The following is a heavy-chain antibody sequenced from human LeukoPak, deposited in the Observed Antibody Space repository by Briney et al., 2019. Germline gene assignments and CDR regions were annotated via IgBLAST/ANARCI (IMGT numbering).Heavy chain of an antibody. Sequence: GGSLRLSCAASGFTFSSSAVSWVRQAPGEGLEWVSAISNSGANVYYADSVKGRFTIFRDNSKNMLYLQMNSLRAEDTALYYCGKDILSYDYNQLPATTDSWGQGTLVTVSS. CDR2: ISNSGANV. V-gene: IGHV3-23*01. J-gene: IGHJ5*01. CDR3: GKDILSYDYNQLPATTDS. CDR1: GFTFSSSA. D-gene: IGHD5-18*01.